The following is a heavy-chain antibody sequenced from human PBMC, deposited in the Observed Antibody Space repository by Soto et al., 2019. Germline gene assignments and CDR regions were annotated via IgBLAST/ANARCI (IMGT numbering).Heavy chain of an antibody. Sequence: QVQLQESGPGLVKPSETLSLTCTVSGGSISSYYWSWIRQPAGKGLEWIGRIYTSGSTKYNPSLKSRVTMSVDTSKNQFSLKLSSVTAADTAVYYCARGLAARTFYGMDVWGQGTTVTVSS. CDR1: GGSISSYY. CDR2: IYTSGST. J-gene: IGHJ6*02. D-gene: IGHD6-6*01. CDR3: ARGLAARTFYGMDV. V-gene: IGHV4-4*07.